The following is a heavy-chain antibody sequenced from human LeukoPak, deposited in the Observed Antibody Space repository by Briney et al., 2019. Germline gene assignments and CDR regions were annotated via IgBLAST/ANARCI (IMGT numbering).Heavy chain of an antibody. J-gene: IGHJ4*02. CDR2: IYSSGST. D-gene: IGHD3-22*01. V-gene: IGHV4-4*07. Sequence: PSETLYLTCTVSGGSISSYYWSWIRQPAGKGLEWIGRIYSSGSTNYNPSLKSRVTMSVDTSKNQFSLKLRSVTAADTAVYYCAREVRSSGYSLDYWGQGTLVTVSS. CDR3: AREVRSSGYSLDY. CDR1: GGSISSYY.